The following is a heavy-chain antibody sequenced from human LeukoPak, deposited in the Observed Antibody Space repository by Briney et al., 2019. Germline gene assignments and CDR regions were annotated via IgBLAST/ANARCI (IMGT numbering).Heavy chain of an antibody. V-gene: IGHV4-30-4*01. D-gene: IGHD3-10*01. J-gene: IGHJ4*02. CDR2: IYYSGST. CDR1: GGSISSGDYY. CDR3: ARESYYYGSGSYSTDY. Sequence: PSETLSLTCTVPGGSISSGDYYWSWIRQPPGKGLEWIGYIYYSGSTYYNPSLKSRVTISVDTAKNQFSLKLSSVTAADTAVYYCARESYYYGSGSYSTDYWGQGTLVTVSS.